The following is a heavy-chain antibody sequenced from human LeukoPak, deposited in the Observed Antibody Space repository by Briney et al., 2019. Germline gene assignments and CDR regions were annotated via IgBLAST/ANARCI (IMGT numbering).Heavy chain of an antibody. Sequence: SQTLSLTCAISGDSVSGNSAVAWNWLRQSPSRGRGGLGRTYYRSKWNNDYAVSVKSRITINPDTSKNQFSLHLNSVTPEDTAVYYCARGRNSGFDYWGQGTLVTVSS. J-gene: IGHJ4*02. CDR2: TYYRSKWNN. D-gene: IGHD2/OR15-2a*01. V-gene: IGHV6-1*01. CDR3: ARGRNSGFDY. CDR1: GDSVSGNSAVA.